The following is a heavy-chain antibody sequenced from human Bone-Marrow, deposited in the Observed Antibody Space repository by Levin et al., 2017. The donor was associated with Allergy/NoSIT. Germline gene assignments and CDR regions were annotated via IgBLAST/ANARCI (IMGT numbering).Heavy chain of an antibody. V-gene: IGHV3-30-3*01. D-gene: IGHD1-26*01. Sequence: PGGSLRLSCAVSGFSMTKYSMNWVRQAPGKGLEWVTEISKDGTDKYYADAVKGRFTISRDNSKNTLYLQMTSLRPGDTAIYYCARGSYYSTRPGDNFDYWGQGTLVTVSS. CDR2: ISKDGTDK. CDR1: GFSMTKYS. J-gene: IGHJ4*02. CDR3: ARGSYYSTRPGDNFDY.